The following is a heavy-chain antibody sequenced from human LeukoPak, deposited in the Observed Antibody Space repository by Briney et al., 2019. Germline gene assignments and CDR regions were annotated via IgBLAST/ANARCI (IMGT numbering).Heavy chain of an antibody. CDR3: ATYGSGKDSGY. Sequence: PGGSLRLSCAASGFTFSSYTMNWVRQAPGKGLEWVSYISGSSSTIYYADSVKGRLTISRDNAKNSLYLQMNILRVEDTAVYYCATYGSGKDSGYWGQGTLVTVSS. CDR2: ISGSSSTI. J-gene: IGHJ4*02. V-gene: IGHV3-48*01. CDR1: GFTFSSYT. D-gene: IGHD3-10*01.